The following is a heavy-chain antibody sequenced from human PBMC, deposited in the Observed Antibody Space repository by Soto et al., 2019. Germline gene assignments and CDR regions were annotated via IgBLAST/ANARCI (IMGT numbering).Heavy chain of an antibody. CDR3: ARDARRDGVGADIRDVFDL. Sequence: QVQLVQSGAEVKMPGASVRVSCETSGYTFTSYYIHWMRQVPGQGLEWMGIVKPSDDTSGRAQKFRGRLTMTRDTSTSTVYMDLSSLTSEDTAFYYCARDARRDGVGADIRDVFDLWGQGTVVTVTS. D-gene: IGHD1-26*01. J-gene: IGHJ3*01. V-gene: IGHV1-46*03. CDR2: VKPSDDTS. CDR1: GYTFTSYY.